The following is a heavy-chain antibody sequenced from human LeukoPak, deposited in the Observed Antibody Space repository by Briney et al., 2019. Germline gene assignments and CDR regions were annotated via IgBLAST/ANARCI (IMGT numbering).Heavy chain of an antibody. CDR1: GYTFTGYY. Sequence: ASVKVSCKASGYTFTGYYMHWVRQAPGQGLEWMGWINPNSGGTNYAQKFQGRVTMTRDTSTSTVYMELSSLRSEDTAVYYCASENCSSTSCQLDYWGQGTLVTVSS. V-gene: IGHV1-2*02. J-gene: IGHJ4*02. CDR2: INPNSGGT. D-gene: IGHD2-2*01. CDR3: ASENCSSTSCQLDY.